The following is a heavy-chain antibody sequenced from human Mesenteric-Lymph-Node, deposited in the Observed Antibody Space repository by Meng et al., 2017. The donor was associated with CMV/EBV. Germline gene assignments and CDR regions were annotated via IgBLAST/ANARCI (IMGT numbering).Heavy chain of an antibody. CDR1: GFTFSRYE. D-gene: IGHD2-15*01. Sequence: GESLKIPCAASGFTFSRYEMNWVRQAPGKGLEWVSYISSSGRTIYYADSVKGRFTISRDNAKNSLYLQMNSLRTEDTAVYYCARGDATPNYYYYYGMDVWGQGTTVTVSS. CDR2: ISSSGRTI. J-gene: IGHJ6*02. V-gene: IGHV3-48*03. CDR3: ARGDATPNYYYYYGMDV.